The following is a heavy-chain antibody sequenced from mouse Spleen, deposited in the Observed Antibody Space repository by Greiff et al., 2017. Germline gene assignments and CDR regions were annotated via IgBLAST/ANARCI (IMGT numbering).Heavy chain of an antibody. Sequence: EVHLVESGGDLVKPGGSLKLSCAASGFTFSSYGMSWVRQTPDKRLEWVATISSGGSYTYYPDSVKGRFTISRDNAKNTLYLQMSSLKSEDTAMYYCARPLLTTVNFAYWGQGTLVTVSA. CDR1: GFTFSSYG. J-gene: IGHJ3*01. CDR3: ARPLLTTVNFAY. CDR2: ISSGGSYT. D-gene: IGHD1-1*01. V-gene: IGHV5-6*01.